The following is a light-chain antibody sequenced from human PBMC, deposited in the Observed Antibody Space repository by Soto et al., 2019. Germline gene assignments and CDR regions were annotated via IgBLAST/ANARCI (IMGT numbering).Light chain of an antibody. V-gene: IGKV1-5*01. Sequence: DIQMTQSPSTLSASVGDRVTITCRASKNINTWVAWYQQKPGKAPKLLIYDASSLESGVPSRVSGSGSGTEFTLTISSLQPDDFATYYCQQYNSYSWTFGQGTKVEIK. CDR2: DAS. CDR1: KNINTW. J-gene: IGKJ1*01. CDR3: QQYNSYSWT.